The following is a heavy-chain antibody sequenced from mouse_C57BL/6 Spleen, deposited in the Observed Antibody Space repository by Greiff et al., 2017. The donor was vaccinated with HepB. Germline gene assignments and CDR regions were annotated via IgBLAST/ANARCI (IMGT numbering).Heavy chain of an antibody. Sequence: QVTLKVSGAELVRPGASVKLSCKASGYTFTDYYINWVKQRPGQGLEWIARIYPGSGNTYYNEKFKGKATLTAEKSSSTAYMQLSSLTSEDSAVYFCALIYYDYDGFAYWGQGTLVTVSA. CDR2: IYPGSGNT. D-gene: IGHD2-4*01. V-gene: IGHV1-76*01. CDR3: ALIYYDYDGFAY. CDR1: GYTFTDYY. J-gene: IGHJ3*01.